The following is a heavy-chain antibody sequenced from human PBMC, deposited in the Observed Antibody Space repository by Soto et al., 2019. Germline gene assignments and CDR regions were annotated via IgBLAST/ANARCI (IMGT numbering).Heavy chain of an antibody. CDR1: GLTFSSYG. Sequence: QVKLVESGGGVVQPGRSLRLSCAASGLTFSSYGMHWVRQAPGKGLEWVAVIWYDGSNKYYADSVKGRFTISRDNSKNTLYLQMNSLRAEDTAVYYCARDREGGYFDYWGQGTLVTVSS. CDR2: IWYDGSNK. V-gene: IGHV3-33*01. J-gene: IGHJ4*02. CDR3: ARDREGGYFDY.